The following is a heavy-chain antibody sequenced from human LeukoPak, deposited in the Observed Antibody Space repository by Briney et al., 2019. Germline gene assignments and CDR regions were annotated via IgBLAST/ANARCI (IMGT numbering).Heavy chain of an antibody. D-gene: IGHD3-3*02. CDR2: INTDATVI. CDR1: GFTFSNYW. Sequence: GGSLRLSCAASGFTFSNYWMHWVRQTPGKGLEWVSRINTDATVINYADSVKGRFTISRDSARNTLYLQMDSLRVEDTAVYFCVRDNYVGFFDPWGQGTLVTVSS. J-gene: IGHJ5*02. V-gene: IGHV3-74*01. CDR3: VRDNYVGFFDP.